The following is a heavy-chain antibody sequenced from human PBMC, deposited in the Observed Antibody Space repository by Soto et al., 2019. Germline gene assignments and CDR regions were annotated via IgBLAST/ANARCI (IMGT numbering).Heavy chain of an antibody. V-gene: IGHV1-69*06. CDR3: ARDDCSSTSCREYYYYGMDV. Sequence: ASVKVSCKASGGTFSSYAISWVQQAPGQGLEWMGGIIPIFGTANYAQKFQGRVTITADKSTSTAYMELSSLRSEDTAVYYCARDDCSSTSCREYYYYGMDVWGQGXTVTVYS. CDR1: GGTFSSYA. J-gene: IGHJ6*02. D-gene: IGHD2-2*01. CDR2: IIPIFGTA.